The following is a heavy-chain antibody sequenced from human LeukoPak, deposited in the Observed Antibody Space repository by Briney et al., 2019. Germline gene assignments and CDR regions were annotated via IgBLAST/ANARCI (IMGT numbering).Heavy chain of an antibody. CDR3: ARALEWLYGKPDAFDI. J-gene: IGHJ3*02. CDR1: GFTFSSYW. D-gene: IGHD6-19*01. Sequence: GGSLRLSCAASGFTFSSYWMSWVRQAPGKGLEWVANIKQDGSEKYYVDSVKGRFTISRDNAKNSLYLQMNSLRAEDTAVYYCARALEWLYGKPDAFDIWGQGTMVTVSS. CDR2: IKQDGSEK. V-gene: IGHV3-7*04.